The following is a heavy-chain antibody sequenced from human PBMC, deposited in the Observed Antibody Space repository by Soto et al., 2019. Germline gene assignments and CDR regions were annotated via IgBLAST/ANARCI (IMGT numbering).Heavy chain of an antibody. CDR1: GFTFSSYG. V-gene: IGHV3-33*01. D-gene: IGHD2-15*01. CDR2: IWYDGSNK. J-gene: IGHJ3*02. CDR3: ARERLKGGGNDAFDI. Sequence: GASLKISCAAPGFTFSSYGMHWVRQAPGKGLEWVAVIWYDGSNKYYADSVKGRFTISRDNSKNTLYLQMNSLRAEDTAVYYCARERLKGGGNDAFDIWGQGTMVTVSS.